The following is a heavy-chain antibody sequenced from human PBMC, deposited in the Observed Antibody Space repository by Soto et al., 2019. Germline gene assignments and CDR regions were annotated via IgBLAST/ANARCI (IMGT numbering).Heavy chain of an antibody. D-gene: IGHD6-6*01. V-gene: IGHV1-2*04. Sequence: QVQLVQSGAEVKKPGASVKVSCKASGYTFTGYYMHWVRQAPGQGLEWMGWINPNSGGTNYAQKFQGWVTMPRDTSISTAYMELSRLRSDDTAVYYCARGRSSRHYYYGMDVWGQGTTVTVSS. CDR3: ARGRSSRHYYYGMDV. J-gene: IGHJ6*02. CDR1: GYTFTGYY. CDR2: INPNSGGT.